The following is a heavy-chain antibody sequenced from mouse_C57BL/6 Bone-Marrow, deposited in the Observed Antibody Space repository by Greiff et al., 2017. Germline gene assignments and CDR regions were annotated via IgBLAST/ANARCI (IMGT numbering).Heavy chain of an antibody. CDR2: IRSKSNNYAT. J-gene: IGHJ1*03. CDR1: GFSFNTYA. V-gene: IGHV10-1*01. D-gene: IGHD1-1*01. CDR3: VRGYCGSSADWYFDV. Sequence: DVHLVESGGGLVQPKGSLKLSCAASGFSFNTYAMNWVRQAPGKGLEWVARIRSKSNNYATYYADSVKDRFTISRDDSESMLYLQMNNLQTEDTAMYYCVRGYCGSSADWYFDVGGTGTTVTVSS.